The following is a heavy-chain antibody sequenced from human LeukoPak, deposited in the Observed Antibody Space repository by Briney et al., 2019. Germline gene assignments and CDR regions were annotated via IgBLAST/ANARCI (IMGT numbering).Heavy chain of an antibody. J-gene: IGHJ4*02. CDR1: GGSISSGGYF. CDR2: FYASGST. V-gene: IGHV4-61*02. D-gene: IGHD3-10*01. CDR3: ARDRELGY. Sequence: SETLSLTCTVSGGSISSGGYFWSWIRQPAGKGLEWIGRFYASGSTNYNPSLQSRVTISVDTSKNQFSLKLTSVTAADTAVYYCARDRELGYWGQGILVTVSS.